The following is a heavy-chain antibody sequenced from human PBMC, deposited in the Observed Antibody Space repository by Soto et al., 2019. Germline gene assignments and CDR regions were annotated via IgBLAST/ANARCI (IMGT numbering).Heavy chain of an antibody. CDR3: AREGGYGFWSGHKTYYYYGMDV. J-gene: IGHJ6*02. CDR2: ISAYNGNT. D-gene: IGHD3-3*01. CDR1: GYTFTSYG. V-gene: IGHV1-18*01. Sequence: ASVKVSCKASGYTFTSYGISWVRQAPGQGLEWMGWISAYNGNTNYAQKLQGRVTMTTDTSTSTAYMELRSLRSDDTAVYYCAREGGYGFWSGHKTYYYYGMDVWGQGTTVTVSS.